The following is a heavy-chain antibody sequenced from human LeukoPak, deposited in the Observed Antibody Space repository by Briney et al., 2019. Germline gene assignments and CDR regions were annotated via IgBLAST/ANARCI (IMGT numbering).Heavy chain of an antibody. V-gene: IGHV3-23*01. J-gene: IGHJ4*02. CDR3: AKGTLTFGGVIVQPFDY. CDR2: ISGSGGST. Sequence: GSLRLSCAASGFPFTTFWMHWVRQAPGKGLECVSAISGSGGSTYYADPVKGRFTISRDNSKNTLYLQMNSLRAEDTAVYYCAKGTLTFGGVIVQPFDYWGQGTLVTVSS. D-gene: IGHD3-16*02. CDR1: GFPFTTFW.